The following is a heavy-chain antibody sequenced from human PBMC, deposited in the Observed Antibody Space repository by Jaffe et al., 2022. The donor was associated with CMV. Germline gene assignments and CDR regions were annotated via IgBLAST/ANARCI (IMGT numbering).Heavy chain of an antibody. CDR3: TTAWYSYGYWPFDY. J-gene: IGHJ4*02. V-gene: IGHV3-15*01. Sequence: EVQLVESGGGLVKPGGSLRLSCAASGFTFSNAWMSWVRQAPGKGLEWVGRIKSKTDGGTTDYAAPVKGRFTISRDDSKNTLYLQMNSLKTEDTAVYYCTTAWYSYGYWPFDYWGQGTLVTVSS. CDR1: GFTFSNAW. CDR2: IKSKTDGGTT. D-gene: IGHD5-18*01.